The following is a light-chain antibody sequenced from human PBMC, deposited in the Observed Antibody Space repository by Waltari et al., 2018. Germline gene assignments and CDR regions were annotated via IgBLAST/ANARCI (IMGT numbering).Light chain of an antibody. J-gene: IGKJ1*01. V-gene: IGKV3-20*01. CDR1: QSVSRY. CDR2: DAS. Sequence: EVVLTQSPGTLSLSPGERATLSCMASQSVSRYLAWYQQKPGQAPRLLIYDASRRATGIPDRFSGSGSGTDFSLTISRLEPEDFAVYYCQKYVSLPATFGQGTKVEIK. CDR3: QKYVSLPAT.